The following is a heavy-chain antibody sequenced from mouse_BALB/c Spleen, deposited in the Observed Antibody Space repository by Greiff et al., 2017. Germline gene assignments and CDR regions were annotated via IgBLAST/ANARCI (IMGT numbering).Heavy chain of an antibody. CDR2: IWAGGST. CDR3: ARLLHLYYAMDY. CDR1: GFSLTSYG. Sequence: VQRVESGPGLVAPSQSLSITCTVSGFSLTSYGVHWVRQPPGKGLEWLGVIWAGGSTNYNSALMSRLSISKDNSKSQVFLKMNSLQTDDTAMYYCARLLHLYYAMDYWGQGTSVTVSS. D-gene: IGHD1-1*01. J-gene: IGHJ4*01. V-gene: IGHV2-9*02.